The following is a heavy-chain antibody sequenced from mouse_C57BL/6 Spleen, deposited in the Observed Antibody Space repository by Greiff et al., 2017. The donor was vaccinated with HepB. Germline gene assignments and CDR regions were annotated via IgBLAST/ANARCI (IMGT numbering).Heavy chain of an antibody. D-gene: IGHD1-1*01. Sequence: VQLVESGPGLVAPSQSLSITCTVSGFSLTSYAISWVRQPPGKGLEWLGVIWTGGGTNYNSALKSRLSISKDNSKSQVFLKMNSLQTDDTARYYCARNHYYGSSSGFDYWGQGTTLTVSS. CDR2: IWTGGGT. J-gene: IGHJ2*01. CDR1: GFSLTSYA. CDR3: ARNHYYGSSSGFDY. V-gene: IGHV2-9-1*01.